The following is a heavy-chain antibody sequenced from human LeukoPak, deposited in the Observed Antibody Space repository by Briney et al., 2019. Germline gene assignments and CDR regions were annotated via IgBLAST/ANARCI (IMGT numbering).Heavy chain of an antibody. V-gene: IGHV3-21*01. D-gene: IGHD3-22*01. CDR2: IRSSSSYI. J-gene: IGHJ3*02. Sequence: GGSLRHSCAASGFTFSSYSMNWVRQAPGKGLEWVSSIRSSSSYIYYADSVKGRFTISRDNAKKSLYLQMNSLRAEDTAVYYCAGVWGSSGDYSHEAFDIWGQGTMVTVSS. CDR3: AGVWGSSGDYSHEAFDI. CDR1: GFTFSSYS.